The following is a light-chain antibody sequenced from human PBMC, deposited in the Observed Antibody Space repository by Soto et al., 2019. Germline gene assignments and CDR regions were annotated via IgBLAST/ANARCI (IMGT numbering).Light chain of an antibody. CDR3: QQDNNWPPLT. Sequence: EIVMTQSPATLSVSPGERATLSCRASQSVSVNLAWYQQKPGQPPRLLIYGASTRATGIPARFSGSGSGTEFTLTINSLQSEDFAGYYCQQDNNWPPLTFGGGTKVEIK. V-gene: IGKV3-15*01. CDR1: QSVSVN. CDR2: GAS. J-gene: IGKJ4*01.